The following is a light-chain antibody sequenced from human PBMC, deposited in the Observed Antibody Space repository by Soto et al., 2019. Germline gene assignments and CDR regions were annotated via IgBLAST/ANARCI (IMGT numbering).Light chain of an antibody. CDR2: DTS. J-gene: IGLJ1*01. V-gene: IGLV7-46*01. CDR1: TGAVTSGHY. CDR3: LLSYGAAGRV. Sequence: QAVVTQEPSLTVSPGGTVTLTCGSSTGAVTSGHYPYWFQQKPGQGPRTLIYDTSNKHSWTPARFSGSLLGGKAALTLSGAQHEDEAEYSCLLSYGAAGRVFGTGTKLTVL.